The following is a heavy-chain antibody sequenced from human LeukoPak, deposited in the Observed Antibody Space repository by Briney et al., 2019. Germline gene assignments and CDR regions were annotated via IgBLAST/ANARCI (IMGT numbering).Heavy chain of an antibody. Sequence: GGSLRLSCAASGFTVSNNYMSWVRQAPGKGLEWVSIIYSDGNTHYADSVKGRFTISRDNSKNTLFLQMNSLRAEDAAVYYCARGASTSGWNYFDSWGQGTLVTASS. CDR3: ARGASTSGWNYFDS. V-gene: IGHV3-66*01. CDR1: GFTVSNNY. J-gene: IGHJ4*02. D-gene: IGHD6-19*01. CDR2: IYSDGNT.